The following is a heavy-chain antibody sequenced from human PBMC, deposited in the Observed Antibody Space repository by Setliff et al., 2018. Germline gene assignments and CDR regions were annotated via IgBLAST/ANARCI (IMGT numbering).Heavy chain of an antibody. D-gene: IGHD6-19*01. CDR1: GGSISSDI. CDR2: IHTGST. J-gene: IGHJ4*02. Sequence: PSETLSLTCTVSGGSISSDIWSWIRQPPGKGLEWIGQIHTGSTNYNPSLRSRVTISVDMSKNQFSLKLNSVTAADTAVYYCASNPFNSGPPYYFDYWGQGTLVTVSS. V-gene: IGHV4-4*08. CDR3: ASNPFNSGPPYYFDY.